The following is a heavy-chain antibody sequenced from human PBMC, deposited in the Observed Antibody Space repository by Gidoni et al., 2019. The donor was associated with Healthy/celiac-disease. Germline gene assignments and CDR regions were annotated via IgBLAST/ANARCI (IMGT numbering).Heavy chain of an antibody. CDR1: GFTFSGYA. J-gene: IGHJ2*01. Sequence: QVQLVASGGGVVQPGRSLSLSCAASGFTFSGYAMHWVRQAPGKGLEWVAVISYDGSNKYYADSVKGRFTISRDNSKNTLYLQMNSLRAEDTAVYYCAAEEWGDAYWYFDLWGRGTLVTVSS. CDR2: ISYDGSNK. CDR3: AAEEWGDAYWYFDL. D-gene: IGHD3-16*01. V-gene: IGHV3-30*04.